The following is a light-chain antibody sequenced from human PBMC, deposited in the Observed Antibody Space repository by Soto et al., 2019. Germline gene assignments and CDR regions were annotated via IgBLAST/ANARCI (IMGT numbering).Light chain of an antibody. CDR3: QQFNTYPCT. CDR1: QGISNA. CDR2: DVS. J-gene: IGKJ3*01. V-gene: IGKV1-13*02. Sequence: AIQLTQSPSSLSASVGDRVTITCRASQGISNALAWYQQNSGKPPKLLIYDVSTLEIGVPSRFSGSASGTDFTLTINSLQPEDFATYYCQQFNTYPCTFGPGTKVDV.